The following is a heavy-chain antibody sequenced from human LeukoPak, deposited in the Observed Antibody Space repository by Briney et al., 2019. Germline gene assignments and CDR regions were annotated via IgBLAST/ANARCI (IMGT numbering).Heavy chain of an antibody. V-gene: IGHV3-7*01. D-gene: IGHD3-16*02. CDR3: AKAYLRMITFGGVIGLFDY. CDR1: GFTFRNYG. CDR2: IKQDGSEK. Sequence: GGTLRLSCAASGFTFRNYGMSWVRQAPGKGLEWVANIKQDGSEKYYVDSVKGRFTISRDNAKNSLYLQMNSLRAEDTAVYYCAKAYLRMITFGGVIGLFDYWGQGTLVTVSS. J-gene: IGHJ4*02.